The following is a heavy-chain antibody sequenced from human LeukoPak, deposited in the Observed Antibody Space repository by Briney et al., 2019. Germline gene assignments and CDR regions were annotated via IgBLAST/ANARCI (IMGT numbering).Heavy chain of an antibody. Sequence: PGGSLRLSCAASGFTFSSYGMHWVRQAPGKGLEWVAVIWYDGSNKCYADSVKGRFTISRDNSKYTLYLQMNSLRAEDTAVYYCARGTLSGWFDYWGQGTLVTVSS. J-gene: IGHJ4*02. CDR2: IWYDGSNK. CDR1: GFTFSSYG. CDR3: ARGTLSGWFDY. D-gene: IGHD6-19*01. V-gene: IGHV3-33*01.